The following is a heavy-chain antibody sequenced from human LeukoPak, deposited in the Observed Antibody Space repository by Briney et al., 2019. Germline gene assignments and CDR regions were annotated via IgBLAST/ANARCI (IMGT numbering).Heavy chain of an antibody. J-gene: IGHJ4*02. CDR3: ARAVGTDGYNLWVY. CDR1: GFTFSSYG. V-gene: IGHV3-23*01. D-gene: IGHD5-24*01. CDR2: ISGSGGST. Sequence: GGSLRLSCAASGFTFSSYGMSWVRQAPGKRLEWVSAISGSGGSTYYADSVKGRFTISRDNSKNTLYLQMNSLRAEDTAVYYCARAVGTDGYNLWVYWGQGTLVTVSS.